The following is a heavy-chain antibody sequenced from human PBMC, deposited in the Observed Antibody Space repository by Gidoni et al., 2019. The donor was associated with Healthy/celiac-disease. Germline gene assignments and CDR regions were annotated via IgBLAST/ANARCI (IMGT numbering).Heavy chain of an antibody. V-gene: IGHV1-46*03. CDR2: INPSGGST. CDR3: ARDIVVVVAATRDYYYYYGMDV. J-gene: IGHJ6*02. CDR1: GYTFTSYY. Sequence: QVQLVQSGAEVKKPGASVKVSCKASGYTFTSYYLHWVRQAPGQGLEWMGIINPSGGSTSYAQKCQGRVTMTRDTSTSTVYMELSSLRSEDTAVYYCARDIVVVVAATRDYYYYYGMDVWGQGTTVTVSS. D-gene: IGHD2-15*01.